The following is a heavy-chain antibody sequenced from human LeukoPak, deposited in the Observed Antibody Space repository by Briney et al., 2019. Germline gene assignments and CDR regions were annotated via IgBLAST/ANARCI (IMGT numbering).Heavy chain of an antibody. D-gene: IGHD6-19*01. Sequence: GGSLRLSCAASGFTFGAYAMHWVRQAPGKGLEWVAVIWYDGSNNYHADSLKDRFTISRDNSKNTLYLQINSLRAEDTAVHYCARQVGNAGWYFDYWGQGALVTVSS. CDR3: ARQVGNAGWYFDY. CDR2: IWYDGSNN. CDR1: GFTFGAYA. J-gene: IGHJ4*02. V-gene: IGHV3-33*01.